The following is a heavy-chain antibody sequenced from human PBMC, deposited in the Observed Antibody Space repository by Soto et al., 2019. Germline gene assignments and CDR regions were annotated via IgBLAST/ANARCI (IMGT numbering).Heavy chain of an antibody. CDR2: VHYTANT. V-gene: IGHV4-39*02. J-gene: IGHJ3*02. CDR1: GDSISSSNYY. D-gene: IGHD6-25*01. CDR3: ARARGQRQRNAFNI. Sequence: QLQLQESGPGLVKPSETLSLTCTVSGDSISSSNYYWGWIRQPPGKSLEWIGSVHYTANTYYNTAPVRRVTISLDTSQNHISLHLTSVTAADTSIYYCARARGQRQRNAFNIWGQGTMVTVSS.